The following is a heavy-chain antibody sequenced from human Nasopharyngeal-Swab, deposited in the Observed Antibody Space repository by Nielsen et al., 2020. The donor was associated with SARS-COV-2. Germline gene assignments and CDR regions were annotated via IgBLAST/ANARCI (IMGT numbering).Heavy chain of an antibody. CDR3: ARGTVYYYDSSGYYYYYYYGMDV. CDR2: INHSGST. Sequence: WIRQPPGKGLEWIGVINHSGSTNYNPSLKSRVTISVDTSKNQFSLKLSSVTAADTAVYYCARGTVYYYDSSGYYYYYYYGMDVWGQGTTVTVSS. V-gene: IGHV4-34*01. J-gene: IGHJ6*02. D-gene: IGHD3-22*01.